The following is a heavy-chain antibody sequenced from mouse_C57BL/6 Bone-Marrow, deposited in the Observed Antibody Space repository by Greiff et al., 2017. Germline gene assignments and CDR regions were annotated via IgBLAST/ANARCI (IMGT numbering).Heavy chain of an antibody. CDR2: IDPENGDT. CDR3: TRDDDYEFDY. V-gene: IGHV14-4*01. D-gene: IGHD2-4*01. J-gene: IGHJ2*01. Sequence: VQLKESGAELVRPGASVKLSCTASGFNIKDDYMHWVKQRPEQGLAWIGWIDPENGDTEYASKFQGKATITADTSSNTAYLQRISLTSEDTAVYYCTRDDDYEFDYWGQGTTLTVSS. CDR1: GFNIKDDY.